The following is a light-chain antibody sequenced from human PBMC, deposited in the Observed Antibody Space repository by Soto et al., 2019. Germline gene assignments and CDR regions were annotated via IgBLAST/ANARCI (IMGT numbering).Light chain of an antibody. V-gene: IGKV3D-20*02. J-gene: IGKJ1*01. CDR3: QQHSNAPWT. CDR2: AIS. Sequence: EIVLTQSPGTLSLSPGESAALSCRASQSVTSNYLVWYRQKPGQAPRLLIYAISSRAAGIPDRFNGSGSGTDFTLTITGLEPEDSAVYYCQQHSNAPWTFGQGTRVEV. CDR1: QSVTSNY.